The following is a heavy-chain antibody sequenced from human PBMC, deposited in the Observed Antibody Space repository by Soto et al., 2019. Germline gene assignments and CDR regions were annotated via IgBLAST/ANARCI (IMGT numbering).Heavy chain of an antibody. CDR1: GGSISSGDYY. D-gene: IGHD6-13*01. J-gene: IGHJ4*02. Sequence: KTSETLSLTCTVSGGSISSGDYYWNLIRQPPGKGLEWIGYIYYSGCTYYNPSLKSRVTISVDTSKNQFSLKLSSVTAADTAVYYCASSYSSSWTQNFDYWGQGTLVTVSS. CDR2: IYYSGCT. V-gene: IGHV4-30-4*01. CDR3: ASSYSSSWTQNFDY.